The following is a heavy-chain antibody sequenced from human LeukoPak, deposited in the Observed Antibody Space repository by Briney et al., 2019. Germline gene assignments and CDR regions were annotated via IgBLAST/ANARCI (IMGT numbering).Heavy chain of an antibody. D-gene: IGHD2-21*02. CDR3: ARGDGAYCGGDCVKGAFDI. V-gene: IGHV3-11*05. Sequence: PGGSLRLSCAASGFTFSSYAMSWIRQAPGKGLEWVSYISSSSSYTNYADSVKGRFTISRDNAKNSLYLQMNSLRAEDTAVYYCARGDGAYCGGDCVKGAFDIWGQGTMVTVSS. J-gene: IGHJ3*02. CDR1: GFTFSSYA. CDR2: ISSSSSYT.